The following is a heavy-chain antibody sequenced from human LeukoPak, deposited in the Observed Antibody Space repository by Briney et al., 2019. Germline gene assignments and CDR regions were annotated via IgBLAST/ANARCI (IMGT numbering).Heavy chain of an antibody. J-gene: IGHJ4*02. V-gene: IGHV3-48*01. CDR1: GFTFSSYS. D-gene: IGHD2-2*01. CDR3: ARAQVPKLDIVVVPAAGPFDY. CDR2: ISSSSSTI. Sequence: PGGSLRLSCAAPGFTFSSYSMNWVRQAPGKGLEWVSYISSSSSTIYYADSVKGRFTISRDNAKNSLYLQMNSLRAEDTAVYYCARAQVPKLDIVVVPAAGPFDYWGQGTLVTVSS.